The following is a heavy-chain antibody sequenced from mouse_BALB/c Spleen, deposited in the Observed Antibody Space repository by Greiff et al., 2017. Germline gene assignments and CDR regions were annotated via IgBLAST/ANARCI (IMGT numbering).Heavy chain of an antibody. Sequence: DVQLVESGGGLVKPGGSLKLSCAASGFAFSSYDMSWVRQTPEKRLEWVAYISSGGGSTYYPDTVKGRFTISRDNAKNTLYLQMSSLKSEDTAMYYGARHERLPYYYAMDYWGQGTSVTVSS. CDR2: ISSGGGST. CDR3: ARHERLPYYYAMDY. J-gene: IGHJ4*01. V-gene: IGHV5-12-1*01. CDR1: GFAFSSYD. D-gene: IGHD2-4*01.